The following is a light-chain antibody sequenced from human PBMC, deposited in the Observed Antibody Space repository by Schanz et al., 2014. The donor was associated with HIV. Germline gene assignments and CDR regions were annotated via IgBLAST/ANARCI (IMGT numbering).Light chain of an antibody. J-gene: IGLJ2*01. CDR2: EVS. V-gene: IGLV2-8*01. Sequence: QSVLTQPPSASGSRGQSVTISCTGTSSDVGHYDYVSWYQQHPGKAPKLMIYEVSKRPSGVPDRFSGSKSGNTASLTVSGLQPEDEADYYCSSYTTSSTLAFGGGTKLTVL. CDR1: SSDVGHYDY. CDR3: SSYTTSSTLA.